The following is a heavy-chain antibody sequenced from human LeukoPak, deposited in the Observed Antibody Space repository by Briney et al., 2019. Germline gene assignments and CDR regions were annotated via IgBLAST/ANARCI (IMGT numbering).Heavy chain of an antibody. J-gene: IGHJ5*02. CDR1: GFTFSSYW. V-gene: IGHV3-7*01. Sequence: GGSLRLSCAASGFTFSSYWMSWVRQAPGKGLEWVANIKQDGSEKYYVDSVKGRFTISRDNAKNSLYLQMNSLRAEDTAVYYCARDPPDIVVVPAANYFHWFDPWGQGTLVTVSS. CDR3: ARDPPDIVVVPAANYFHWFDP. CDR2: IKQDGSEK. D-gene: IGHD2-2*01.